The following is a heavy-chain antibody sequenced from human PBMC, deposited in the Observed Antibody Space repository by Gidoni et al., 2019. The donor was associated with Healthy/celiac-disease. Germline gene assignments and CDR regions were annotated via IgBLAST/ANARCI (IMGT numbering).Heavy chain of an antibody. Sequence: QVTLRESGPALVKPTQTLTLTCTFSGFSLSTSGMCVSWIRQPPGKALEWLARIDWDDDKYYSTSLKTRLTISKDTSKNQVVLTMTNMDPVDTATYYCARIRGVVKDYYYGMDVWGQGTTVTVSS. CDR2: IDWDDDK. V-gene: IGHV2-70*15. J-gene: IGHJ6*02. CDR1: GFSLSTSGMC. D-gene: IGHD2-15*01. CDR3: ARIRGVVKDYYYGMDV.